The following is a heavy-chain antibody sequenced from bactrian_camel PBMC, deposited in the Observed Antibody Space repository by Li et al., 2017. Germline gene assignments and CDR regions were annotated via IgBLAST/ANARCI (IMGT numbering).Heavy chain of an antibody. CDR2: IATGAGKT. CDR3: CRGEYHTL. V-gene: IGHV3S54*01. CDR1: GDTYRRNC. Sequence: HVQLVESGGGSVQAGESLRLSCAASGDTYRRNCMGWFRQAPGKEREGVASIATGAGKTYYTDSVKGRFTGSRDNAKNMVYLQMNSLKSEDTALYYCCRGEYHTLWGQGTQVTVS. J-gene: IGHJ4*01.